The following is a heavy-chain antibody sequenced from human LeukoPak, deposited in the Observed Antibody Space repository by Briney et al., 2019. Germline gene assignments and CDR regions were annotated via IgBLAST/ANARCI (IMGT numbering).Heavy chain of an antibody. Sequence: KSSETLSLTCTVSGGSISSYYWSWIRQPPGKGLEWIGYIYYSGSTNYNPSLKSRVTISIDTSKNQFSLKLNSVTAADTAVYYCARWDSGSYFLDYWGQGTLVTVSS. V-gene: IGHV4-59*01. CDR3: ARWDSGSYFLDY. CDR1: GGSISSYY. D-gene: IGHD1-26*01. J-gene: IGHJ4*02. CDR2: IYYSGST.